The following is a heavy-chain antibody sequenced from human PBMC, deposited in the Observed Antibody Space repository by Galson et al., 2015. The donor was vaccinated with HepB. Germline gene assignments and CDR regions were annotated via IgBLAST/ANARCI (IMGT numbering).Heavy chain of an antibody. CDR1: GYPFTTYA. Sequence: SVKVSCKASGYPFTTYAIHWVRQAPGQGLEWMGWTNTYNGKTQYSEKLQGRVSFTRDTSATIVYLELSDLTFQDTAVYYCARGNRPTEGFVYWGQGTLVTVSS. J-gene: IGHJ4*02. CDR2: TNTYNGKT. CDR3: ARGNRPTEGFVY. V-gene: IGHV1-3*04.